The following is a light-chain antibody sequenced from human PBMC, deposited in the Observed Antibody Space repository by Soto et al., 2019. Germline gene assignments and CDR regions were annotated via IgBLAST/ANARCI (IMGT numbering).Light chain of an antibody. CDR1: QDISNY. CDR2: DAS. V-gene: IGKV1-33*01. J-gene: IGKJ3*01. Sequence: DLQMTQSPSSLSASVGDRVTITCQASQDISNYLNWYQQKPGKAPKLLIYDASNLETGVPSRFSGRGSGTDFIFAISSLQPEDIATYYCQQYHNLEAFGPGTKVDIK. CDR3: QQYHNLEA.